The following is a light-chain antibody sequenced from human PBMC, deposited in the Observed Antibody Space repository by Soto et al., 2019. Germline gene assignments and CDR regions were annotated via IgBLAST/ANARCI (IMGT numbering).Light chain of an antibody. CDR3: QQYGDSPRGT. Sequence: EVVLTQSPATLSLSPGERATLSCGASHTVSSNYLAWYQHKPGLAPRLLIYDASSRATGIPDRFRGSGSGTDFTLTISRLEPEDVAVYYCQQYGDSPRGTFGGGTKVEIK. J-gene: IGKJ4*01. V-gene: IGKV3D-20*01. CDR2: DAS. CDR1: HTVSSNY.